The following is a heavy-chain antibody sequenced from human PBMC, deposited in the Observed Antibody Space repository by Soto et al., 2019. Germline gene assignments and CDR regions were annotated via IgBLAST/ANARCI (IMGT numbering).Heavy chain of an antibody. CDR2: IYYSGST. CDR1: GGSISSYY. J-gene: IGHJ6*02. Sequence: PSETLSLTCTVSGGSISSYYWRWIRQPPGKGLEWIGYIYYSGSTNYNPSLKSRVTISVDTSKNQFSLKLSSVTAADTAVYYCARDHGFWSGYAYYYYGMDVWGQGTTVTVSS. D-gene: IGHD3-3*01. V-gene: IGHV4-59*01. CDR3: ARDHGFWSGYAYYYYGMDV.